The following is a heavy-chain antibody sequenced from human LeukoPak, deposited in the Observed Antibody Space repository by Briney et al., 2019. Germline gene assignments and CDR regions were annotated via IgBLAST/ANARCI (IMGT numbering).Heavy chain of an antibody. J-gene: IGHJ4*02. V-gene: IGHV1-2*02. CDR3: SREDY. CDR2: INPKSGDT. Sequence: ASVKVSCKASGYTFTDYYLFWVRQAPGHGLEWMAWINPKSGDTRFAQRFDGRVTLTRDTSISTAYMELNSLTPDDTAIYYCSREDYWGQGTLVTVSS. CDR1: GYTFTDYY.